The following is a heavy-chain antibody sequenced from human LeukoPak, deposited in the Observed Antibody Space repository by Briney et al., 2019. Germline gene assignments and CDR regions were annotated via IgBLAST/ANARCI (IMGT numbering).Heavy chain of an antibody. CDR1: GRSFSGYY. J-gene: IGHJ6*02. V-gene: IGHV4-34*01. D-gene: IGHD4-11*01. CDR3: ARGDYSNNGQIYYSGMDV. Sequence: SETLSLTFAVHGRSFSGYYWSSVRLFPAKGLEWNEEINHTGGTNYNPSVNSRVNISIDASKSQVSLTVNSVTAADTAVYYCARGDYSNNGQIYYSGMDVWGQGTTVTVSS. CDR2: INHTGGT.